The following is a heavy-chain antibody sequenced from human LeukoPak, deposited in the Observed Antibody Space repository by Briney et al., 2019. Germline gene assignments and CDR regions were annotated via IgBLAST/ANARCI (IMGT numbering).Heavy chain of an antibody. Sequence: SETLSLTCTVSGYSISGGYYWGWIRQPPGKGLEWIGSIYHSGSTYYNPSLKSRVTISVDTSKNQFSLKLSSVAAADTAVYYCARANQKWELPSDFDYWGQGTLVTVSS. V-gene: IGHV4-38-2*02. CDR2: IYHSGST. J-gene: IGHJ4*02. CDR3: ARANQKWELPSDFDY. CDR1: GYSISGGYY. D-gene: IGHD1-26*01.